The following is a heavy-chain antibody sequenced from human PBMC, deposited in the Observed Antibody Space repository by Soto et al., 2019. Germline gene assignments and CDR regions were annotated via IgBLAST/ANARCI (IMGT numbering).Heavy chain of an antibody. D-gene: IGHD1-1*01. CDR3: ARGDDWNDQKDYCYYGMDV. Sequence: ASVKVSCKASGYTFTGYYMHWVRQAPGQGXEWMGWINPNSGGTNYAQKFQGRVTMTRDTSISTAYMELSRLRSDDTAVYYCARGDDWNDQKDYCYYGMDVWGQGTTVTVSS. CDR2: INPNSGGT. J-gene: IGHJ6*02. CDR1: GYTFTGYY. V-gene: IGHV1-2*02.